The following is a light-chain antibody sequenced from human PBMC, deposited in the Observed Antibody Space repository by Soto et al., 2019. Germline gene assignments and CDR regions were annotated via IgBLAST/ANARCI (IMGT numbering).Light chain of an antibody. Sequence: QSVLTQPPSVSAAPGQKVSISCSGGTSNMAKNFVSWYQQFPGAAPKLLMYEDNKRPSGIPDRFSGSKSGTSATLGITGLQTGDEADYYCGTWDSSLRTVVIGGGTNVTVL. J-gene: IGLJ2*01. CDR3: GTWDSSLRTVV. CDR1: TSNMAKNF. V-gene: IGLV1-51*02. CDR2: EDN.